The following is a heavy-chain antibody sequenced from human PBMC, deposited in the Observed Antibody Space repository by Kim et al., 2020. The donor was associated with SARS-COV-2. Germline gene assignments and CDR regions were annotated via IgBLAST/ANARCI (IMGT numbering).Heavy chain of an antibody. CDR2: ISVYDGST. J-gene: IGHJ4*02. D-gene: IGHD6-13*01. V-gene: IGHV1-18*01. CDR1: GYTFTSYG. Sequence: ASVKVSCKASGYTFTSYGISWVRQAPGQGLEWMGWISVYDGSTNYAQKFQGRVSMTTDTSTSTAYMELRSLRSDDTAVYYCATTAALDYWGQGTLVTVSS. CDR3: ATTAALDY.